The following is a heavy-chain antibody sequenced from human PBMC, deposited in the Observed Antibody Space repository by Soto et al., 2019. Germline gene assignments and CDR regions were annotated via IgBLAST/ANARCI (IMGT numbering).Heavy chain of an antibody. V-gene: IGHV3-48*01. CDR1: GFTFSSYS. D-gene: IGHD3-3*01. CDR2: ISSSSSTI. CDR3: AVILEWLSRAPSDY. Sequence: PGGSLRLSCAASGFTFSSYSMNWVRQAPGKGLEWVSYISSSSSTIYYADSVKGRFSTSRDNAENSLYLQMNSLRAEDTAVYYCAVILEWLSRAPSDYWGQGTLVTVSS. J-gene: IGHJ4*02.